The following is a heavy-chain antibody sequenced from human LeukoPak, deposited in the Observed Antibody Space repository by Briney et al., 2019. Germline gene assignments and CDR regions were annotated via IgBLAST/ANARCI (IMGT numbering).Heavy chain of an antibody. CDR1: GFTFDDYA. D-gene: IGHD4-17*01. J-gene: IGHJ4*02. Sequence: PGRSLRLSCAASGFTFDDYAMHWVRQAPGKGLEWVSGISWNSGSIGYADSVKGRFTISRDNAKNSLYLQMNSLRAEDTALYYCAKVAYGDYDRFDYWGQGTLVTVSS. CDR3: AKVAYGDYDRFDY. CDR2: ISWNSGSI. V-gene: IGHV3-9*01.